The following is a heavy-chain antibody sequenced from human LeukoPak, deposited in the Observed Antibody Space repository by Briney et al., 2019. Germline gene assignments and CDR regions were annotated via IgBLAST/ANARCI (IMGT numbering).Heavy chain of an antibody. Sequence: GGSLRLSCAASGFTFSSYIMNWVRQAPGKGLEWVSSISSSSSYIYYADSVKGRFTISRDNAKNSLYLQMNSLRAEDTAVYYCARDSGPSDFWSGYLDYWGQGTLVTVSS. V-gene: IGHV3-21*01. CDR3: ARDSGPSDFWSGYLDY. CDR2: ISSSSSYI. D-gene: IGHD3-3*01. J-gene: IGHJ4*02. CDR1: GFTFSSYI.